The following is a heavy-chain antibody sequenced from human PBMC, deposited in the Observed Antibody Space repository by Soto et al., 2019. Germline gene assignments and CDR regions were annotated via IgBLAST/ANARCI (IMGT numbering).Heavy chain of an antibody. J-gene: IGHJ4*02. CDR3: ARDAVAAAGTPVY. CDR2: ISSSSSYT. Sequence: GSLRLSCAASGFTFSDYYMSWIRQAPGKGLEWVSYISSSSSYTNYADSVKGRFTISRDNAKNSLYLQMNSLRAEDTAVYYCARDAVAAAGTPVYWGQGTLVTVSS. CDR1: GFTFSDYY. V-gene: IGHV3-11*06. D-gene: IGHD6-13*01.